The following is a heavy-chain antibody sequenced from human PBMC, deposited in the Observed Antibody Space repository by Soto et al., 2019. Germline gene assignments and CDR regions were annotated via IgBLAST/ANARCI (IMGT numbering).Heavy chain of an antibody. J-gene: IGHJ5*02. D-gene: IGHD3-10*01. CDR3: ARRPTMVRGVVRSRFDP. CDR2: INHSGST. Sequence: PSETLSLTCAVYGGSFSGYYWSWIRQPPGKGLEWIGEINHSGSTNYNPSLKSRVTISVDTSKNQFSLKLSSVTAADTAVYYCARRPTMVRGVVRSRFDPWGQGTLVTV. V-gene: IGHV4-34*01. CDR1: GGSFSGYY.